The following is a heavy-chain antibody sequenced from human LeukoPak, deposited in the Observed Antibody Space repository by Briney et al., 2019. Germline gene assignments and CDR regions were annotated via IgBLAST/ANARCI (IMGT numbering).Heavy chain of an antibody. CDR1: GGSISSYY. D-gene: IGHD6-19*01. Sequence: SETLSLTCTVSGGSISSYYWSWIRPPTGKGLEWIGYIYYSGSTNYNPSLKSRVTISVDTSKNQFSLKLSSVTAADTAVYYCARAGAVADPYYYYGMDVWGQGTTVTVSS. CDR2: IYYSGST. V-gene: IGHV4-59*01. CDR3: ARAGAVADPYYYYGMDV. J-gene: IGHJ6*02.